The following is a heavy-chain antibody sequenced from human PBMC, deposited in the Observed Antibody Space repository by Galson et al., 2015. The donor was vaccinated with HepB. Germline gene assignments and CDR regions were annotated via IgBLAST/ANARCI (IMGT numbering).Heavy chain of an antibody. CDR1: GFTVSSNY. V-gene: IGHV3-66*02. Sequence: SLRLSCAASGFTVSSNYMSWVRQAPGKGLEWVSVIYSGGSTYYADSVKGRFTISRDNSKNTLYLQMNGLRAEDTAVYYCARMVKGDYFDYWGQGTLVTVSS. J-gene: IGHJ4*02. CDR3: ARMVKGDYFDY. CDR2: IYSGGST. D-gene: IGHD3-16*01.